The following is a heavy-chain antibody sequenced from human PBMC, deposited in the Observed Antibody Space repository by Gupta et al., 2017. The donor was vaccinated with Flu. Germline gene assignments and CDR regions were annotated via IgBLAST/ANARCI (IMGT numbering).Heavy chain of an antibody. J-gene: IGHJ4*02. D-gene: IGHD4-17*01. CDR3: ERDRGYGDDNGDYFDY. CDR1: GFTFSAYY. Sequence: QVQLVESGGGLVKPGGSLRFSCAAPGFTFSAYYMSWIRRSPGKGLEWVSYISSSGSTIDYADSVKGRFTISRDNTKNSLYLQMNSLRAEDTAVYYCERDRGYGDDNGDYFDYWGQGTLVTVSS. V-gene: IGHV3-11*01. CDR2: ISSSGSTI.